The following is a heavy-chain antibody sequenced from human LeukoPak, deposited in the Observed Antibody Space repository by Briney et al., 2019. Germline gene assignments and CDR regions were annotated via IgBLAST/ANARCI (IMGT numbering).Heavy chain of an antibody. CDR2: IRRDGDVE. CDR3: ARDGPYSGYYFDY. J-gene: IGHJ4*02. Sequence: GGSLRLSCVGSGFTFSTYWMTWVRQAPGKGLEWVANIRRDGDVEHYADSVRGRFTVSRDNAKNSLYLQMNSLRAEDTAVYYCARDGPYSGYYFDYWGQGTLVTVSS. CDR1: GFTFSTYW. D-gene: IGHD6-19*01. V-gene: IGHV3-7*01.